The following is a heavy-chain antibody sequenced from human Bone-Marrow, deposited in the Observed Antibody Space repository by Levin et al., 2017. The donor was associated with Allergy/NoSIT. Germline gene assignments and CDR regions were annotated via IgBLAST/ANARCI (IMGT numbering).Heavy chain of an antibody. V-gene: IGHV4-34*01. Sequence: SQTLSLTCAVYGGSFSGYYWSWIRQPPGKGLEWIGEINHSGSTNYNPSLKSRVTISVDTSKNQFSLKLSSVTAADTAVYYCARGQYHPRYSSGWITYYYYYYMDVWGKGTTVTVSS. J-gene: IGHJ6*03. CDR3: ARGQYHPRYSSGWITYYYYYYMDV. CDR2: INHSGST. CDR1: GGSFSGYY. D-gene: IGHD6-19*01.